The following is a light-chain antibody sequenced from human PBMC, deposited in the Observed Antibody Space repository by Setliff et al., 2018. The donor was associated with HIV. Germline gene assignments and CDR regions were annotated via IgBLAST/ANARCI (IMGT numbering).Light chain of an antibody. CDR1: SSDIGGYDY. V-gene: IGLV2-14*03. CDR2: AVS. J-gene: IGLJ1*01. CDR3: SSYASRTPLYV. Sequence: QSVLTQPASVSGSPGQSITISCTGTSSDIGGYDYVSWYQQHPGKAPKLMISAVSNRPSGVSNRFSGSKSGNTAPLTISGLQAEDEADYYCSSYASRTPLYVFGTGTKVTVL.